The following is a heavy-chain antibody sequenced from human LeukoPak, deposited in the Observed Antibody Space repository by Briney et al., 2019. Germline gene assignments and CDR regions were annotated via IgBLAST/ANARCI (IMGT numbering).Heavy chain of an antibody. CDR2: IIPIFGTA. CDR1: GGTFSSYA. J-gene: IGHJ4*02. D-gene: IGHD1-14*01. V-gene: IGHV1-69*05. CDR3: ARTPTPRYYFDY. Sequence: SVKVSCKASGGTFSSYAISWVRQAPGQGLEWMGGIIPIFGTANYAQKFQGGVTITTDESTSTAYMELSSLRSEDTAVYYCARTPTPRYYFDYWGQGTLVTVSS.